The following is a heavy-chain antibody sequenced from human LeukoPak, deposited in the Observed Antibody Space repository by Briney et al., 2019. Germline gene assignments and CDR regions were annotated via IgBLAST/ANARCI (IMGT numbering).Heavy chain of an antibody. CDR2: IYYSGST. CDR1: GGSISSYY. Sequence: PSETLSLTCTVSGGSISSYYWSWIWQPPGKGLEWIGYIYYSGSTNYNPSLKSRVTISVDTSKNQFSLKLSSVTAADTAVYYCARGGGIAARSTYYYYYYGMDVWGQGTTVTVSS. J-gene: IGHJ6*02. V-gene: IGHV4-59*01. CDR3: ARGGGIAARSTYYYYYYGMDV. D-gene: IGHD6-6*01.